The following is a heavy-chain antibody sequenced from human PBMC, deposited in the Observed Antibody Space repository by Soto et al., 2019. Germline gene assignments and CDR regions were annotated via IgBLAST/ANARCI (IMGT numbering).Heavy chain of an antibody. J-gene: IGHJ3*01. D-gene: IGHD1-7*01. Sequence: VQLVESGGGLVQPGTSLRLSCTASAFTFGDYAMHWVRQAPGKGLEWVAGISWNSGDLGYADSVKGRCTISRDNAKSTINLRTNSLRVEEPAFYFCRKAKGTEVNGRITNVFNTWGQGTMVTVSS. CDR2: ISWNSGDL. CDR1: AFTFGDYA. CDR3: RKAKGTEVNGRITNVFNT. V-gene: IGHV3-9*01.